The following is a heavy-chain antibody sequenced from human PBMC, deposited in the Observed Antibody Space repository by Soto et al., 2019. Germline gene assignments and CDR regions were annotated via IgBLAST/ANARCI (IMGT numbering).Heavy chain of an antibody. D-gene: IGHD2-2*01. CDR3: ARNHGSLVPAATGGYFYYGLGV. CDR2: IIPSFGTA. Sequence: QVQLVQSGAEVKKPGSSVKVSCKASGGTFSSYALSWVRQAPGQGLEWLGGIIPSFGTANYAQKLQGRVTITADESTSTGYMALSSLRSEDTAVYYCARNHGSLVPAATGGYFYYGLGVWGQGTTVIVSS. CDR1: GGTFSSYA. J-gene: IGHJ6*02. V-gene: IGHV1-69*01.